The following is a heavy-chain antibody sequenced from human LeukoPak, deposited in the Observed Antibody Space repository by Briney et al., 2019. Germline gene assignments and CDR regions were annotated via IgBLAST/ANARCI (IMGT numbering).Heavy chain of an antibody. CDR3: ARDWRVASYYYYGMDV. Sequence: GGSLRLSCAASGFTVSSNYMSWVRQAPGKGLEWVSVICSGGSTYYADSVKGRFTISRDNSKNTLYLQMNSLRAEDTAVYYCARDWRVASYYYYGMDVWGQGTTVTVSS. D-gene: IGHD2-21*01. CDR1: GFTVSSNY. CDR2: ICSGGST. V-gene: IGHV3-53*01. J-gene: IGHJ6*02.